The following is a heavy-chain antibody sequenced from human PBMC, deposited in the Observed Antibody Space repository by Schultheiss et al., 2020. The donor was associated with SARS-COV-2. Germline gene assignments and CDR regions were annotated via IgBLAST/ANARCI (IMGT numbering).Heavy chain of an antibody. CDR1: GFTFSDYY. V-gene: IGHV3-11*06. Sequence: GGSLRLSCAASGFTFSDYYMSWIRQAPGKGLEWVSYISSSSSYTNYADSVKGRFTISRDNAKNSLYLQMNSLRAEDTAVYYCARGGPTYYYDSSGWETDYWGQGTLVTVSS. CDR3: ARGGPTYYYDSSGWETDY. D-gene: IGHD3-22*01. J-gene: IGHJ4*02. CDR2: ISSSSSYT.